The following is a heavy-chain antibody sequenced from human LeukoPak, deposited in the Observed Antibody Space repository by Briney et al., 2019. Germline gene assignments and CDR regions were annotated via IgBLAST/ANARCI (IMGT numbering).Heavy chain of an antibody. Sequence: PGRSLRLSCAASGFTFNNYAIHWVRQAPGKGLEWVAVVTYDGNNQYYADSVKGRFTVSRDNSRNTVNLQMNSLRGEDTAVYYCARAPVRGAVGGVDYWGQGTLVTVSS. V-gene: IGHV3-30-3*01. CDR2: VTYDGNNQ. CDR1: GFTFNNYA. D-gene: IGHD6-19*01. J-gene: IGHJ4*02. CDR3: ARAPVRGAVGGVDY.